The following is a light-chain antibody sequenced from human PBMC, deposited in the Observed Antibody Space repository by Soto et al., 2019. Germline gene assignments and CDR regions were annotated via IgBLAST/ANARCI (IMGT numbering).Light chain of an antibody. CDR3: QQANNFPWT. J-gene: IGKJ1*01. Sequence: DIQMTQSPSSVSASVGDRVTITCRADQVINNLVAWYQQKPGKAPKLLIYRTSTLQSGVPSRFSASGSGTDFTLTISSLHPEDFATYYCQQANNFPWTFGQGTKVEIK. CDR1: QVINNL. V-gene: IGKV1-12*01. CDR2: RTS.